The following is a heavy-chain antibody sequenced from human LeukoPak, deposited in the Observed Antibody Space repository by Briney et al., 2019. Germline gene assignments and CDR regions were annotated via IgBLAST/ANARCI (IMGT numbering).Heavy chain of an antibody. CDR2: IIPIFGTA. D-gene: IGHD3-22*01. V-gene: IGHV1-69*05. CDR1: GGTFSSYA. CDR3: ARRYSSGPYDAFDI. Sequence: GASVKVSCKASGGTFSSYAISWVRQAPGQGLEWMGGIIPIFGTANYAQKFQGRVTMTTDTSTSTAYMELRSLRSDDTAVYYCARRYSSGPYDAFDIWGQGTMVTVSS. J-gene: IGHJ3*02.